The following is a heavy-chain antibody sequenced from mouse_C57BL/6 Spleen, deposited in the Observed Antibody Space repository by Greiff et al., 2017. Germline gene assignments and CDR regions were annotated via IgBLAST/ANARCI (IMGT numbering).Heavy chain of an antibody. CDR1: GFTFSSYA. CDR2: ISDGGSYT. D-gene: IGHD1-1*01. V-gene: IGHV5-4*01. CDR3: ARDTVVAGDYFDY. Sequence: EVKVVESGGGLVKPGGSLKLSCAASGFTFSSYAMSWVRQTPEKRLEWVATISDGGSYTYYPDNVKGRFTISRDNAKNNLYLQMSQLKSEDTAMYYCARDTVVAGDYFDYWGQGTTLTVSS. J-gene: IGHJ2*01.